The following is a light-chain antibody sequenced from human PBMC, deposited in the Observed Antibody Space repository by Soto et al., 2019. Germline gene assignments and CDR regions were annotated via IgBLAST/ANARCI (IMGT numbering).Light chain of an antibody. V-gene: IGKV1-5*01. Sequence: DIPVTQSPSTLSASVGDRVTITCRASQPISTWLAWYQEKPGKAPQLLIYDASTLEGGVSSRFSGSGSGTEFTLTISSLQPDDFATYYCHQYNYYRPTFGQGTKVEIK. CDR1: QPISTW. J-gene: IGKJ1*01. CDR3: HQYNYYRPT. CDR2: DAS.